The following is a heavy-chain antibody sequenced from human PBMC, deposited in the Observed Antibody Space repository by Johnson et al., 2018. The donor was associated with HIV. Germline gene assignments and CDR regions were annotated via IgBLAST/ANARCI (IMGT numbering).Heavy chain of an antibody. CDR3: ARDPNSSNCSGVTCYSAAFDI. CDR2: IKSKTDGGTT. D-gene: IGHD2-15*01. Sequence: VHLVESGGGLVQPGGSLRLSCAASGFTFSSYGMHWVRQAPGKGLEWVGHIKSKTDGGTTDYAAPVKGRFTISRDNSKNTLFLQMNSLRGEDTAVYYCARDPNSSNCSGVTCYSAAFDIWGQGTMVTVSS. CDR1: GFTFSSYG. J-gene: IGHJ3*02. V-gene: IGHV3-15*01.